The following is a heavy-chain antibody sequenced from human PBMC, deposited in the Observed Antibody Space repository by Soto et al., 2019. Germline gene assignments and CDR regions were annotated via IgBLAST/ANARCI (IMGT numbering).Heavy chain of an antibody. CDR2: INSNSGGT. Sequence: ASVKVSCKASGYNFIGYFIHWVRQSPGQGPEWMGWINSNSGGTMYAEKFQGRVTMTRDASIRVVYLELSGLTSDDTAVYYCARDTPPLHSQSFDHWGQGALVTVSS. D-gene: IGHD2-15*01. CDR1: GYNFIGYF. CDR3: ARDTPPLHSQSFDH. J-gene: IGHJ4*02. V-gene: IGHV1-2*02.